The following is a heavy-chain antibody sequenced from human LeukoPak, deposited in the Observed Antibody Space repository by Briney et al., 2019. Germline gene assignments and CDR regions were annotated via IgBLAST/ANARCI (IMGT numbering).Heavy chain of an antibody. CDR3: AKGYYYDSSGYYPFYYYCGKDV. D-gene: IGHD3-22*01. CDR2: ISGSGGST. Sequence: KPGGSLRLSCAASGFTFSSYAMSWVRQAPGKGLEWVSAISGSGGSTYYADSVKGRFTISRDNSKNTLYLQMNSLRAEDTAVYYCAKGYYYDSSGYYPFYYYCGKDVWGQGTTVTVSS. CDR1: GFTFSSYA. J-gene: IGHJ6*02. V-gene: IGHV3-23*01.